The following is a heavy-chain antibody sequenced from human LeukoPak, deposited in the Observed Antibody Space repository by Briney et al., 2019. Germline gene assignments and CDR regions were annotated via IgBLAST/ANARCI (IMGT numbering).Heavy chain of an antibody. J-gene: IGHJ3*02. D-gene: IGHD3-16*01. V-gene: IGHV3-48*04. CDR1: GFTFSSYA. CDR3: ARGGESSYDAFDI. Sequence: GGSLRLSCAASGFTFSSYAMSWVRQAPGKGLEWVSYISSSGSAIYYADSVKGRFTISRDNAKNSLYLQMSSLRVEDTAVYYCARGGESSYDAFDIWGQGTMVTVSS. CDR2: ISSSGSAI.